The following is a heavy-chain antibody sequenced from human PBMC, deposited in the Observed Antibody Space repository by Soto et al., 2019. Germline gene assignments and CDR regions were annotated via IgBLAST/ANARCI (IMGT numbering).Heavy chain of an antibody. J-gene: IGHJ6*02. D-gene: IGHD3-10*01. Sequence: GSLRLSCAASGFTVSSNYMSWVRQAPGKGLEWVSVIYSGGSTYYADSVKGRFTISRDNSKNTLYLQMNSLRAEDTAVYYCARDHYYGSGSPGRYYYGMDVWGQGTTVTVSS. V-gene: IGHV3-53*01. CDR2: IYSGGST. CDR3: ARDHYYGSGSPGRYYYGMDV. CDR1: GFTVSSNY.